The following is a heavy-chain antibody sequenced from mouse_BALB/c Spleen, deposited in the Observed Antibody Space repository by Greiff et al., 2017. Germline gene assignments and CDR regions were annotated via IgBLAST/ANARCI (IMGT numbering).Heavy chain of an antibody. Sequence: VKLMESGPGLVAPSQSLSITCTVSGFSLTSYDISWIRQPPGKGLEWLGVIWTGGGTNYNSAFMSRLSISKDNSKSQVFLKMNSLQTDDTAIYYCVRGGETGRYAMDYWGQGTSVTVSS. CDR3: VRGGETGRYAMDY. CDR1: GFSLTSYD. V-gene: IGHV2-9-2*01. CDR2: IWTGGGT. D-gene: IGHD4-1*01. J-gene: IGHJ4*01.